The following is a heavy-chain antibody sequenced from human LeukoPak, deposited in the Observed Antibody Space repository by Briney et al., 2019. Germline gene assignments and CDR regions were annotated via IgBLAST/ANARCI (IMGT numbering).Heavy chain of an antibody. CDR2: IRHDGSET. D-gene: IGHD1-26*01. V-gene: IGHV3-30*02. CDR1: GFTFSTYG. J-gene: IGHJ6*02. Sequence: GGSLRLSCAASGFTFSTYGMHWLRQAPGKGPESVALIRHDGSETYHAESVKGRFTISRDDSKNTFYLQMNSLRAEDTAVYYCAKANREHLSHYYGVDVWGQGTTVVVSS. CDR3: AKANREHLSHYYGVDV.